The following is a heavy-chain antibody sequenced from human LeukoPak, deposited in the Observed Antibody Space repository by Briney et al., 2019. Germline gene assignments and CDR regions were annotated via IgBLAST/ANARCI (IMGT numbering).Heavy chain of an antibody. Sequence: SETLSLTCAVYGGAFSGYYWNWIRQPPGKGLEWIGEINHRENTNYNPSLKSRATVSVDTSKNQFSLKLSSVTAADTAVYYCARGLSGYGPWFDPWGQGTLVTVSS. V-gene: IGHV4-34*01. D-gene: IGHD5-12*01. CDR3: ARGLSGYGPWFDP. J-gene: IGHJ5*02. CDR1: GGAFSGYY. CDR2: INHRENT.